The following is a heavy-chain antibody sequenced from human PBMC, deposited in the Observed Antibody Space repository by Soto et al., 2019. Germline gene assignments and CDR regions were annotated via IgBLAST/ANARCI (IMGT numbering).Heavy chain of an antibody. CDR1: GGSISSRRYY. D-gene: IGHD4-4*01. CDR3: ARGRRRTTVKTPAISKWFDT. CDR2: INHSGST. V-gene: IGHV4-39*07. Sequence: PXETLALPCTVSGGSISSRRYYWGWIRQPPGKGLEWIGEINHSGSTNYNPSLKSRVTISVDTSKNQFSLKLSSVTAAETAVYYCARGRRRTTVKTPAISKWFDTWGQGTLVTVSS. J-gene: IGHJ5*02.